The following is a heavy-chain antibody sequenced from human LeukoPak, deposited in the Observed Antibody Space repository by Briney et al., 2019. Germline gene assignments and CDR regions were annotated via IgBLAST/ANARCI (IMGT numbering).Heavy chain of an antibody. Sequence: KASETLSLTCAVYGGSFSGYYWSWIRQPPGKGLEWIGEINHSGSTNYNPSLKSRVTISVDTSKNQFSLKLSSVTAADTAVYYCCRVEAKKNFDYWGQGTLVTVSS. CDR2: INHSGST. V-gene: IGHV4-34*01. J-gene: IGHJ4*02. CDR3: CRVEAKKNFDY. CDR1: GGSFSGYY.